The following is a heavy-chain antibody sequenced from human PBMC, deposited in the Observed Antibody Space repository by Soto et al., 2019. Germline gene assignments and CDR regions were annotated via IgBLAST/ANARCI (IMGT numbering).Heavy chain of an antibody. V-gene: IGHV3-33*01. CDR3: ARGKSSGWYAHFDY. J-gene: IGHJ4*02. Sequence: GGSLRLSCAASGFTFSSYGMHWVRQAPGKGLEWVAVIWYDGSNKYYADSVRGRFTISRDNSKNTLYLQMNSLRAEDTAVYYCARGKSSGWYAHFDYWGQGTLVTVSS. CDR1: GFTFSSYG. CDR2: IWYDGSNK. D-gene: IGHD6-19*01.